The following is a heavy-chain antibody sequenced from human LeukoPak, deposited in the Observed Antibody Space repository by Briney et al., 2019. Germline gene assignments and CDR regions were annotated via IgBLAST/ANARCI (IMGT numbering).Heavy chain of an antibody. J-gene: IGHJ3*02. D-gene: IGHD1-26*01. CDR3: AGGSYYVTSHAFDI. V-gene: IGHV4-39*07. Sequence: SETLSLTCTVSGGSISSGSYYWGWIRQPPGKGLEWIGTIYYSGRTNYSGRTNYNSSLKSRVTISIDTSKNQFSLKLSSVTAADTAVYYCAGGSYYVTSHAFDIWGQGTMVTVSS. CDR2: IYYSGRTNYSGRT. CDR1: GGSISSGSYY.